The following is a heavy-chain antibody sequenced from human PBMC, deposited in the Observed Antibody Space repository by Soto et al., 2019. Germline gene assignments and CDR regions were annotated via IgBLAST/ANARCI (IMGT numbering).Heavy chain of an antibody. J-gene: IGHJ6*02. Sequence: QVQLVESGGGVVQPGTSLRLSCVASGFGFNFFGIHWVRQAPGKGLEWVAGISGDESRIYYADDLKGRVTISRVNSENTLYLQMNSLSPEDTALYYCARDRDAGWFVMDVWGQGTTVTV. CDR2: ISGDESRI. V-gene: IGHV3-30*03. D-gene: IGHD3-10*01. CDR3: ARDRDAGWFVMDV. CDR1: GFGFNFFG.